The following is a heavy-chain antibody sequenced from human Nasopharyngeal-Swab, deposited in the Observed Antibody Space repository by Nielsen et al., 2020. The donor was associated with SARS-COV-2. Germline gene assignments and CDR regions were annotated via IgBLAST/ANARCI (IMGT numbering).Heavy chain of an antibody. CDR3: ARHSSTFSNTWYDY. CDR1: GYFFNNYW. CDR2: IFPDDSDT. J-gene: IGHJ4*02. D-gene: IGHD6-13*01. Sequence: GESLKISCKGSGYFFNNYWIGWVRQMPGKGLEWMGIIFPDDSDTRYSPSFQGQVTISVDKSISTAYLQWSSLKASDTAMYYCARHSSTFSNTWYDYWGQGTLLTVSS. V-gene: IGHV5-51*01.